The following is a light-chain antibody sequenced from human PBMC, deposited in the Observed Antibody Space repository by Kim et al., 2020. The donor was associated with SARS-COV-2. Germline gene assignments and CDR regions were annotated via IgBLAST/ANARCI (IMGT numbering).Light chain of an antibody. J-gene: IGKJ4*01. CDR1: QYIGTL. V-gene: IGKV1-5*03. CDR2: STS. CDR3: QQYHTYPLT. Sequence: DIQMTQSPSTLSASVGDRVTFTCRASQYIGTLLAWFHQKPGKAPNLLIYSTSNLESGVPSRFSGSGSGTEFTLTISSLQPDDFATYYCQQYHTYPLTVGGGTKVDIK.